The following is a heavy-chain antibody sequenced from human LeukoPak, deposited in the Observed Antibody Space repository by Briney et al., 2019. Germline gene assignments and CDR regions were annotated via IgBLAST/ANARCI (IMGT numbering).Heavy chain of an antibody. D-gene: IGHD3-22*01. Sequence: ASVKVSCKASGYTFTSYYIHWVRQAPGQGLEWMGVINSRSGGTTYAQKFQGRVTMTRDTSTSTAYMELSSLRSEDTAVYYCARTYYDHAFDIWGQGTMVTVSS. CDR3: ARTYYDHAFDI. V-gene: IGHV1-46*01. CDR2: INSRSGGT. J-gene: IGHJ3*02. CDR1: GYTFTSYY.